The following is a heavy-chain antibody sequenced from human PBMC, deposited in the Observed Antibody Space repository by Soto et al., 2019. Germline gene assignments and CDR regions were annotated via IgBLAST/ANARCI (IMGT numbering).Heavy chain of an antibody. V-gene: IGHV1-8*01. Sequence: ASLKVSCKTSGYTFTEYDINWVRQAPGQGLEYMGWVSPENRNAGYAPQFRGRVSMTRDTSTSTVYMELSSLRSEDTAVYYFAVGKGLEDAFDIWGQGTMVSVAS. D-gene: IGHD1-26*01. CDR2: VSPENRNA. CDR1: GYTFTEYD. CDR3: AVGKGLEDAFDI. J-gene: IGHJ3*02.